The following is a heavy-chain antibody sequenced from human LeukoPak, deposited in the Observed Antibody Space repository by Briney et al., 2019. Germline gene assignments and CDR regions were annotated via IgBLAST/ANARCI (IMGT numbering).Heavy chain of an antibody. D-gene: IGHD4-11*01. V-gene: IGHV1-2*02. J-gene: IGHJ4*02. CDR1: GYTFRGNY. Sequence: GASVKISCKASGYTFRGNYIHWLRQAPGQGREGMGWNDANNGDTKSAQKFHGRVNMRRDTSISTAYMDLSSLSPDDAAVYYCARDPSSVTLYFFDYWGQGTLVPVSS. CDR3: ARDPSSVTLYFFDY. CDR2: NDANNGDT.